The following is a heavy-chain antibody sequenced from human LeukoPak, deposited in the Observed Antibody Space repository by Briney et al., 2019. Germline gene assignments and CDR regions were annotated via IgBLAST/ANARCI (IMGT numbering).Heavy chain of an antibody. V-gene: IGHV1-69*13. J-gene: IGHJ4*02. CDR3: WGGWKKPFDY. CDR2: IIPIFGTA. D-gene: IGHD3-3*01. CDR1: GGTFSSYA. Sequence: SVTVSCTASGGTFSSYAISWVRQAPGQGLEWMGGIIPIFGTANYAQKFQGRVTITADESTSTAYMELSSLRSEDTAVYYCWGGWKKPFDYWGQGTLVTVSS.